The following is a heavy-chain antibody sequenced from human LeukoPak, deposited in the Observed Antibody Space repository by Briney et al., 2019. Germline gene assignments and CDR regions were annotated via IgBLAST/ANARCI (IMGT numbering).Heavy chain of an antibody. Sequence: GGSLRLSCAASGFTFSSYEMNWVRQAPGKGLEWVSYISNSGNTIYYADSVKGRFTISRDNAKNSLYLQMNSPRAEDTAVYYCARRIAAAGRSFDYWGQGTLVTVSS. CDR2: ISNSGNTI. J-gene: IGHJ4*02. V-gene: IGHV3-48*03. CDR3: ARRIAAAGRSFDY. CDR1: GFTFSSYE. D-gene: IGHD6-13*01.